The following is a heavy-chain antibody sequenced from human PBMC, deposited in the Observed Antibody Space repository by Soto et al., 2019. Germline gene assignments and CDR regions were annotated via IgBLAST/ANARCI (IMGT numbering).Heavy chain of an antibody. D-gene: IGHD2-21*02. J-gene: IGHJ6*02. V-gene: IGHV1-2*06. CDR1: GYTFTAYY. CDR2: INPKTGDT. Sequence: ASVKVSCKASGYTFTAYYMYWVRQAPGQGLEWVGRINPKTGDTNYAPEFQGRVTMTRDTSISTAYMELSSLGSDDTAVYYCASGHIVVVTATPRFYYYYGMDVWGQGTTVTVSS. CDR3: ASGHIVVVTATPRFYYYYGMDV.